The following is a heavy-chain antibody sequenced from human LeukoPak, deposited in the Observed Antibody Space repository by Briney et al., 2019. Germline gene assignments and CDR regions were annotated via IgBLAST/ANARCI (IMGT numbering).Heavy chain of an antibody. CDR1: GYSISSAFY. Sequence: SETLSLTCTVSGYSISSAFYWGWIRQPPEKGLAWVGFVYHSGGTYYNPSLKSRLNMSIDTSKNQFSLKLTSVTAPDTAVYYCARADYGDYVFWGQGTLVTVSS. CDR3: ARADYGDYVF. V-gene: IGHV4-38-2*02. J-gene: IGHJ4*02. CDR2: VYHSGGT. D-gene: IGHD4-17*01.